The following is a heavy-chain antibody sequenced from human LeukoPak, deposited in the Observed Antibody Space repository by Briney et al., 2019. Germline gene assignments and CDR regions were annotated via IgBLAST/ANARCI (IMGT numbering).Heavy chain of an antibody. Sequence: ASVKVSCKASGYTFTSYDINWVRQATGRGLEWTGWMNPNSGNTGYAQKFQGRVTITRNTSISTAYMELSSLRSEDTAVYYCARASAYGDYGFDPWGQGTLVTVSS. J-gene: IGHJ5*02. D-gene: IGHD4-17*01. V-gene: IGHV1-8*03. CDR3: ARASAYGDYGFDP. CDR1: GYTFTSYD. CDR2: MNPNSGNT.